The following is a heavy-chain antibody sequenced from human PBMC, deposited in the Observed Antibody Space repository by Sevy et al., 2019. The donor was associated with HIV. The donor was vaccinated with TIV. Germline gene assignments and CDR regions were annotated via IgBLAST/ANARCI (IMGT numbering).Heavy chain of an antibody. CDR3: AAAYSSSWYYFDY. CDR1: GGSFSGYY. CDR2: INHSGST. V-gene: IGHV4-34*01. Sequence: SETLCLTCAVYGGSFSGYYWSWIRQPPGKGLEWIGEINHSGSTNYNPSLKSRVTISVDTSKNQFSLKLSSVTAADTAVYYCAAAYSSSWYYFDYWGQGTLVTVSS. D-gene: IGHD6-13*01. J-gene: IGHJ4*02.